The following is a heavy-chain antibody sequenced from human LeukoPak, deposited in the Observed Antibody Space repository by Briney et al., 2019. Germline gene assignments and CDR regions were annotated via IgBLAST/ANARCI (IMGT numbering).Heavy chain of an antibody. CDR2: IYSGGST. D-gene: IGHD3-10*01. J-gene: IGHJ4*02. CDR3: AREREYYFDY. V-gene: IGHV3-53*04. CDR1: GFTFDDYG. Sequence: GGSLRLSCAASGFTFDDYGMHWVRQAPGKGLEWVSVIYSGGSTYYADSVKGRFTISRHNSKNTLYLQMNSLRAEDTAVYYCAREREYYFDYWGQGTLVSVSS.